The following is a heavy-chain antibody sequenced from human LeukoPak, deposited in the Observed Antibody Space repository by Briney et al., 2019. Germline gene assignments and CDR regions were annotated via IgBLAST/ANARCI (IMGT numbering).Heavy chain of an antibody. V-gene: IGHV3-15*01. CDR3: TTGAGTTAWDYYGMDV. D-gene: IGHD1-1*01. CDR2: IKSKTDGGTT. CDR1: GFTFSNAW. Sequence: GGSLRLSCAASGFTFSNAWMSWVRQAPGKGLEWVGRIKSKTDGGTTDYAAPVKGRFTISRDESKNMLYLQMNSLKTEDTAVYYCTTGAGTTAWDYYGMDVWGQGTTVTVSS. J-gene: IGHJ6*02.